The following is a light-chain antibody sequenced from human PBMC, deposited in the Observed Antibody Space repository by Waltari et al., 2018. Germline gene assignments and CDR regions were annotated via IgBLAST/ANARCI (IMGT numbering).Light chain of an antibody. CDR1: SSDVGAYNF. CDR3: SSYTSSSTPLV. CDR2: DVT. J-gene: IGLJ2*01. V-gene: IGLV2-14*03. Sequence: QSALTQPASVSGSPGQSITIPCTGTSSDVGAYNFFSWYQQHPGQAPKPMIYDVTSRPSGVSNRFSGSKSGNTASLTISGLQAEDEADYYCSSYTSSSTPLVFGGGTKLTVL.